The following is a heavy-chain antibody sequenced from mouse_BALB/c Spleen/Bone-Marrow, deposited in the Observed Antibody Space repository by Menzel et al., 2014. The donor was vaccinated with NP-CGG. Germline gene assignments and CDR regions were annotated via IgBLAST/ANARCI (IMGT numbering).Heavy chain of an antibody. Sequence: VQLMESGPELVKPGASVKISCKASGYAFSSSWMNWVKQRPGQGLEWIGRIYPGDGDTNYNGKFKGKATLTADKSSSTAYMQLSSLTSVDSAVYFCARSDGYPTIDYCGQGTSVPVSS. CDR2: IYPGDGDT. CDR3: ARSDGYPTIDY. D-gene: IGHD2-3*01. J-gene: IGHJ4*01. CDR1: GYAFSSSW. V-gene: IGHV1-82*01.